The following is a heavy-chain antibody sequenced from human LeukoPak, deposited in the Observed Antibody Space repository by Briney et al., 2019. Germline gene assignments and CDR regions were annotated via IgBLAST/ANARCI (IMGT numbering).Heavy chain of an antibody. Sequence: ASVKVSCKASGYTFTSYDINWVRQATGQGLEWMGWMNPNSGNTGYAQEFQGRVTMTRNTSISTAYMELSSLRSDDTAVYYCARDRHIAAAVYYYYMDVWGKGTPVTVSS. V-gene: IGHV1-8*01. CDR3: ARDRHIAAAVYYYYMDV. D-gene: IGHD6-13*01. CDR1: GYTFTSYD. J-gene: IGHJ6*03. CDR2: MNPNSGNT.